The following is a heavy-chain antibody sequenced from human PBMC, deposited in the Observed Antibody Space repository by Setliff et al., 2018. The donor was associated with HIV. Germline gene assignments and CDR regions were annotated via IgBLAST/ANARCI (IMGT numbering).Heavy chain of an antibody. CDR2: IVVGSGNT. CDR1: GFTFTRSA. J-gene: IGHJ6*03. D-gene: IGHD3-22*01. V-gene: IGHV1-58*02. CDR3: AARPGVDSNGYYDYYYMDV. Sequence: VKVSCKASGFTFTRSAMQWVRQARGRRLEWIGWIVVGSGNTNYAQKFEERVNITRDMSTSTSYMELTNLRSDDTAVYYCAARPGVDSNGYYDYYYMDVWGKGTTVTVSS.